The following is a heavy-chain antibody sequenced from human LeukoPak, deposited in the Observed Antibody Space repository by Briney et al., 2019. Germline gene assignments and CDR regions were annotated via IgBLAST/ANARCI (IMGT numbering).Heavy chain of an antibody. J-gene: IGHJ6*04. Sequence: ASVKVSCKVSGYTLTELSMHWVRQAPGKGLEWMGGFNPEDGETIYAQKFQGRVTMTEDTSTDTAYMELSSLRSEDTAVYYCATALRTTVNCMDVWGKGTPVTVSS. CDR1: GYTLTELS. D-gene: IGHD4-17*01. CDR2: FNPEDGET. V-gene: IGHV1-24*01. CDR3: ATALRTTVNCMDV.